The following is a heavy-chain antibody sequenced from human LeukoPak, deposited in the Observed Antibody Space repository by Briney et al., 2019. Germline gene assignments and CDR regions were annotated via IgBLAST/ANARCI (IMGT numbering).Heavy chain of an antibody. D-gene: IGHD2-21*02. CDR1: GFTFSSSA. V-gene: IGHV3-23*01. Sequence: GGSLRLSCAASGFTFSSSAMSWVRQVPGKGLEWVSGISASGGSTYYADSVKGRFIISRDNSKNTLFLQMNSLRAEDTAVYYCVHCGGDCYPCCGMDGWGQGTTVTVSS. CDR3: VHCGGDCYPCCGMDG. J-gene: IGHJ6*02. CDR2: ISASGGST.